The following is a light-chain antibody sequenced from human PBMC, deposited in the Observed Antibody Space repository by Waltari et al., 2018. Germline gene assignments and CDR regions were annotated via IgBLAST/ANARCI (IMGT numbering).Light chain of an antibody. Sequence: EIVLTQSPGTLSLSPGERATLSCRASQSVSGTLAWYQHKPGQAPRLLMYDASIRATGTPDRFSGSGSGTDFSLTISRLEPEDFAVYYCQKYGRLPATFGQGTKVEIK. CDR3: QKYGRLPAT. CDR1: QSVSGT. J-gene: IGKJ1*01. CDR2: DAS. V-gene: IGKV3-20*01.